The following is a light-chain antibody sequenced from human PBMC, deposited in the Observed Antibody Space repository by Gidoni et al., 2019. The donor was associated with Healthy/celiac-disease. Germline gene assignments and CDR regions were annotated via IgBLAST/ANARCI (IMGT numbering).Light chain of an antibody. CDR1: QSVSSSY. V-gene: IGKV3-20*01. CDR2: GAS. CDR3: QQYGSSPFT. J-gene: IGKJ3*01. Sequence: EIVLTQSPGTRSLSPGERATLSCRASQSVSSSYLAWYQQKPGQAPRLLIYGASGRATGLPDRFSGSWSGTDFPLTISRLEPEDFAVYYCQQYGSSPFTFGPGTKVDIK.